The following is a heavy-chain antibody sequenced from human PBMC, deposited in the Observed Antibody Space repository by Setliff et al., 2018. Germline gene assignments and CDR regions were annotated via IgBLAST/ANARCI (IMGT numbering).Heavy chain of an antibody. J-gene: IGHJ4*02. CDR2: IIPIFGTT. Sequence: SVKVSCKASGGSFSTYAISWARQAPGQGLEWMGVIIPIFGTTNNAQKFQGRVTITADESTSTAYMELSSLRSEDTAVYYCARYSGYEDVDYWGQGTLVTVSS. CDR1: GGSFSTYA. V-gene: IGHV1-69*13. CDR3: ARYSGYEDVDY. D-gene: IGHD5-12*01.